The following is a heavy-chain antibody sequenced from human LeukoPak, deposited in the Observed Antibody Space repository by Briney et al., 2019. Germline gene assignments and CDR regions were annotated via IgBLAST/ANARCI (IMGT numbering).Heavy chain of an antibody. CDR1: GFTFSSYA. CDR3: AKKLLPFDY. Sequence: GGSLRLSCAASGFTFSSYAMSWVRQAPGKGLEWVSGIGGSGGRTYYADSVKGRFTISRDNSKNTLYLQMNSLRAEDTAVYYCAKKLLPFDYWGQGTLVTVSS. CDR2: IGGSGGRT. V-gene: IGHV3-23*01. J-gene: IGHJ4*02. D-gene: IGHD2-15*01.